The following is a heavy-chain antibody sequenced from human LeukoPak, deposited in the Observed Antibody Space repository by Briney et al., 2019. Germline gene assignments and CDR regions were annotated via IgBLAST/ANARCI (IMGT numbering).Heavy chain of an antibody. CDR1: GLTFSGYA. CDR3: AKDISRGWYGAYWYFDL. Sequence: GGSLRLSCAASGLTFSGYAINWVRQAPGKGLDWVAVISNDGSKKYYADSVKGRFTISRDNAKNSLYLQMNSLRAEDTALYYCAKDISRGWYGAYWYFDLWGRGTLVTVSS. D-gene: IGHD6-19*01. CDR2: ISNDGSKK. J-gene: IGHJ2*01. V-gene: IGHV3-30*18.